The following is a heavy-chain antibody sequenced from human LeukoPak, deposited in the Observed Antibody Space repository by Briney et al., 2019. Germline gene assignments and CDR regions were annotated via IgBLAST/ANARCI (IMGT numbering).Heavy chain of an antibody. V-gene: IGHV4-34*01. CDR1: GGSFSGYY. CDR3: ARRPSVLRYFDWLRYYMDV. CDR2: INHSGST. J-gene: IGHJ6*03. D-gene: IGHD3-9*01. Sequence: SETLSLXCAVYGGSFSGYYWSWVRLPPGKGLEWIGEINHSGSTNYNPSLKSRVTISVDTSKNQFSLKLSSVTAADTAVYYCARRPSVLRYFDWLRYYMDVWGKGTTVTVSS.